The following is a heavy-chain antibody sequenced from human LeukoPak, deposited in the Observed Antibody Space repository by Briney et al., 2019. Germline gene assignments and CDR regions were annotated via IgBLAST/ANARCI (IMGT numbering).Heavy chain of an antibody. CDR3: ARVGYGSGSYLWYYYYYMDV. CDR1: GYSFTSYW. CDR2: IYPGDSDT. J-gene: IGHJ6*03. V-gene: IGHV5-51*01. D-gene: IGHD3-10*01. Sequence: GESLKISCKGSGYSFTSYWIGWVRQMPGKGLEWMGIIYPGDSDTRYSPSFQGQVTISADKSISTAYLQWSSLKASDTAMYYCARVGYGSGSYLWYYYYYMDVWGKGTTVTISS.